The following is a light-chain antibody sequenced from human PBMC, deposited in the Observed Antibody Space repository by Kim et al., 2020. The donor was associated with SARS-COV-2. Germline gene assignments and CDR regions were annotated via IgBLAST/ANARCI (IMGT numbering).Light chain of an antibody. CDR1: SANIGECYY. Sequence: GPSGTCYSTGDSANIGECYYVHWYQSLPGTAPNVLISGNQNRPSGVPDRFSGSESGTSASLAITGLKAADEGDYYCQPFDSSLREVFGGGTQLTVL. CDR3: QPFDSSLREV. J-gene: IGLJ2*01. CDR2: GNQ. V-gene: IGLV1-40*01.